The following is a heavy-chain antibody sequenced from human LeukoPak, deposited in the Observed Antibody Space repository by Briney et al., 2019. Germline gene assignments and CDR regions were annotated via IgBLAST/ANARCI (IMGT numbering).Heavy chain of an antibody. Sequence: SQTLSLTCAISGDSVSSNSAAWNWIRQSPSRGLEWLGRTYYRSNWHNDYAVSMKSRITINPDTSKNQFSLQLDSVTPEDTAVYYCARDLSYSGSSFDYWGQGTLVTVSS. CDR1: GDSVSSNSAA. J-gene: IGHJ4*02. D-gene: IGHD1-26*01. CDR2: TYYRSNWHN. V-gene: IGHV6-1*01. CDR3: ARDLSYSGSSFDY.